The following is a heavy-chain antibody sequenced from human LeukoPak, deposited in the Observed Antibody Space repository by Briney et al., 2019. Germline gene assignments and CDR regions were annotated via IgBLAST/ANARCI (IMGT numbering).Heavy chain of an antibody. Sequence: PSETLSLTCTVSGYSISSGYYWGWIRQPPGKGLEWIGIIYHSGSTYYNPSLKSRVTISVDTSKNQFSLKLSSVTAADTAVYYCARVESGLRLGELSLSDYWGQGTLVTVSS. D-gene: IGHD3-16*02. CDR3: ARVESGLRLGELSLSDY. CDR2: IYHSGST. V-gene: IGHV4-38-2*02. CDR1: GYSISSGYY. J-gene: IGHJ4*02.